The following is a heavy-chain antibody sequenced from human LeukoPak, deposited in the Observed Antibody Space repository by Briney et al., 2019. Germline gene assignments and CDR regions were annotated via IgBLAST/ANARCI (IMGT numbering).Heavy chain of an antibody. J-gene: IGHJ5*02. CDR3: ARDLYCSSTSCSRGFDP. D-gene: IGHD2-2*01. V-gene: IGHV4-59*01. CDR2: IYTSGST. CDR1: GGSISSYY. Sequence: SETLSLTCTVSGGSISSYYWSWIRQPPGKGLEWIGYIYTSGSTNYNPSLKSRVTISVDTSKNQFSLKLSSVTAADTAVYYCARDLYCSSTSCSRGFDPWGQGTLVTVSS.